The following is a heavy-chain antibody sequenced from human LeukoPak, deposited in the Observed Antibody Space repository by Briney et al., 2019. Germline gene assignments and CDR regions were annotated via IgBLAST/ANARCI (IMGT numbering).Heavy chain of an antibody. V-gene: IGHV1-18*01. CDR3: ARVGAVADPGWFDP. D-gene: IGHD6-19*01. CDR2: ISAYNGNT. Sequence: ASVKVSCKASGYTFTSYGISWVRQAPGQGLEWMGWISAYNGNTNYAQKLQGRVTITTDTSTSTAYMELRSLRSDDTAVYYCARVGAVADPGWFDPWGQGTLVTVSS. J-gene: IGHJ5*02. CDR1: GYTFTSYG.